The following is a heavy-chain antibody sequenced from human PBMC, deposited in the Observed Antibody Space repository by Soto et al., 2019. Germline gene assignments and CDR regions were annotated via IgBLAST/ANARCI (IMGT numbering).Heavy chain of an antibody. D-gene: IGHD5-12*01. Sequence: PGGSLSLSCAVYGFTFSNAWMSWVRQAPGKGLEWVGRIKSKTDGGTTDYAAPVKGRFTISRDDSKNTLYLQMNSLKTEDTAVYYCTTAPVATMMGYYYYGMDVWGQGTTVTVSS. CDR3: TTAPVATMMGYYYYGMDV. CDR2: IKSKTDGGTT. J-gene: IGHJ6*02. V-gene: IGHV3-15*01. CDR1: GFTFSNAW.